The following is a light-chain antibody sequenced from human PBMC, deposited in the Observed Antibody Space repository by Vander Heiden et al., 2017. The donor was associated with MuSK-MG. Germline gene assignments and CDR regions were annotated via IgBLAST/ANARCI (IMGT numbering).Light chain of an antibody. CDR3: QVWDSSSDHWV. V-gene: IGLV3-21*03. Sequence: SYVLTPPPSVSVAPGNTASITWGGNNIGSKSVHWYQQKPGQAPVLVVYDDSDRPSGIPERFSGSNSGNTATLTISRVEAGDEADDYCQVWDSSSDHWVFGGGTKLTVL. CDR1: NIGSKS. CDR2: DDS. J-gene: IGLJ3*02.